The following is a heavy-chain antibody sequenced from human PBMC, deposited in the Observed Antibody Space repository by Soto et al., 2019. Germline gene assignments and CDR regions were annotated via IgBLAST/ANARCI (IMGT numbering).Heavy chain of an antibody. D-gene: IGHD6-13*01. V-gene: IGHV1-18*01. CDR1: GYTFTSYG. CDR2: ISAYNGNT. J-gene: IGHJ4*02. CDR3: ARFPGYSSSWYSTPDY. Sequence: QVQLVQSGAEVKKPWASVKVSCKASGYTFTSYGISWVRQAPGQGLEWMGWISAYNGNTNYAQKLPGRVNMTTDTSTSTAHMELRSLRSDDTAVYYCARFPGYSSSWYSTPDYWGQGTLVTVSS.